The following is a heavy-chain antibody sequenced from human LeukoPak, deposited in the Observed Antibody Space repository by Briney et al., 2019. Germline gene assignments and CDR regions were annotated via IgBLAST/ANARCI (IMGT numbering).Heavy chain of an antibody. CDR3: AKPPEGYFDWVGSPDDY. V-gene: IGHV3-23*01. CDR1: GFTFSSYA. D-gene: IGHD3-9*01. J-gene: IGHJ4*02. Sequence: GGSLRLSCAASGFTFSSYAMSWVRQAPGKGLEWVSAISGSGGSTYYADSVKGRFTISRDNSKNTLYLQMNSLRAEDTAVYYCAKPPEGYFDWVGSPDDYWGQGTLVTVSS. CDR2: ISGSGGST.